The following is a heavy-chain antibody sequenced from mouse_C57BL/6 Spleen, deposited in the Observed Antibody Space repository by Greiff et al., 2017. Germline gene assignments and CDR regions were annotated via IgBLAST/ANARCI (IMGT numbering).Heavy chain of an antibody. CDR2: IYPGDGDT. CDR3: ARRDGNGAMDY. Sequence: QVQLQQSGPELVKPGASVKISCKASGYAFSSSWMNWVKQRPGKGLEWIGRIYPGDGDTNYNGKFKGKATLTADKSSSTAYMQLSSLTSEDSAVYFCARRDGNGAMDYWGQGTSVTVSS. D-gene: IGHD2-1*01. CDR1: GYAFSSSW. V-gene: IGHV1-82*01. J-gene: IGHJ4*01.